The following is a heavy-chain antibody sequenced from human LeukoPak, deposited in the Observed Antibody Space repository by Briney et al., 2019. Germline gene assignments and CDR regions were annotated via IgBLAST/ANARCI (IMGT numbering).Heavy chain of an antibody. J-gene: IGHJ4*02. D-gene: IGHD6-13*01. Sequence: ASVKVSCKVSGYTLTELSMHWVRQAPGKGLEWVGGFDPEDGETIYAQKFQGRVTMTEDTSTDTAYMDLSGLRSEDTAVYYSATDLGAAAMSHWGQGTLVTVSS. V-gene: IGHV1-24*01. CDR2: FDPEDGET. CDR3: ATDLGAAAMSH. CDR1: GYTLTELS.